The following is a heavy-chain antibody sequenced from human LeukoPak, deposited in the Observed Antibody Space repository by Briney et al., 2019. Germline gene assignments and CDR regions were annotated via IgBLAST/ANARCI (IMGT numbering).Heavy chain of an antibody. D-gene: IGHD2-15*01. J-gene: IGHJ4*02. CDR1: GFTFSNYW. V-gene: IGHV3-7*03. CDR2: IKQDGSDK. CDR3: ATTQTFDY. Sequence: SGESLTLSCIASGFTFSNYWMSWVRQAPGKGVEWVANIKQDGSDKNYIDSVKGRFSISRDNAKSSLNLQMHNLRAEDTAVYYCATTQTFDYWGQGTLVTVSS.